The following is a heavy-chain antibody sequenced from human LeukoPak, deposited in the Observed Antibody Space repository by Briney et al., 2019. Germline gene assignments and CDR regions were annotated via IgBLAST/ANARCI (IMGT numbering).Heavy chain of an antibody. CDR2: IKQDGSEK. CDR3: ASVYYGDYVVDY. V-gene: IGHV3-7*01. CDR1: GFTFSSYW. D-gene: IGHD4-17*01. J-gene: IGHJ4*02. Sequence: GGSLRLSCAASGFTFSSYWMSWVRQAPGKGLEWVANIKQDGSEKYYVDSVKGRFTISRDNAKNSLYLQMSSLRAEDTAVYYCASVYYGDYVVDYWGQGTLVTVSS.